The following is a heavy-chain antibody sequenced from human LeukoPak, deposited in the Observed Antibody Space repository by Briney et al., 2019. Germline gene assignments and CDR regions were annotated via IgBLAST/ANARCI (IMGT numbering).Heavy chain of an antibody. V-gene: IGHV4-30-4*07. Sequence: PSETLSLTCAVSGDSISSGDYSWSWIRQPPGKGLEWIGYIYNSGTTNYNPPLKSRVTISVDTSKNQFSLKLSSVTAADTAIYYCARNGDDSSDYYYFDYWGQGTLVTVSS. CDR2: IYNSGTT. D-gene: IGHD3-22*01. J-gene: IGHJ4*02. CDR1: GDSISSGDYS. CDR3: ARNGDDSSDYYYFDY.